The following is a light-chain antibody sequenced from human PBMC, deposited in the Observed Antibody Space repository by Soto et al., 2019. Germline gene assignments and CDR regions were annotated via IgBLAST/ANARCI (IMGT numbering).Light chain of an antibody. J-gene: IGKJ1*01. CDR1: QSVSSY. Sequence: EILLAQSPATLSLSPGERATLSCRASQSVSSYLAWYQQKPGQAPRLLMYEASNRATGIPARFSGGGSGTDFTLTISSLEPEDFAVYYCQQRSDWPWTVGQGTKVDTK. V-gene: IGKV3-11*01. CDR3: QQRSDWPWT. CDR2: EAS.